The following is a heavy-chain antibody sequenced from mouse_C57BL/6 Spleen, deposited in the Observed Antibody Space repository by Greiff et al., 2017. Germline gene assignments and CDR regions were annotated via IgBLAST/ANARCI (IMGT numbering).Heavy chain of an antibody. CDR1: GYTFTSYW. CDR3: ARSSSPDY. D-gene: IGHD1-1*01. Sequence: QVQLQQPGAELVKPGASVKLSCKASGYTFTSYWMQWVKQRPGQGLEWIGEIDPSDSYTNYNQKFNGKATLTVDTSSSTAYMQLSSLTSEDSAVYYCARSSSPDYWGQGTTLTVSS. J-gene: IGHJ2*01. CDR2: IDPSDSYT. V-gene: IGHV1-50*01.